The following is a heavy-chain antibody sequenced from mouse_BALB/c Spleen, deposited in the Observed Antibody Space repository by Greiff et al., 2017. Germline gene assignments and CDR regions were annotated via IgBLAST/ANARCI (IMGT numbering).Heavy chain of an antibody. Sequence: EVQLQESGGGLVQPGGSRKLSCAASGFTFSSFGMHWVRQAPEKGLEWVAYISSGSSTIYYADTVKGRFTISRDNPKNTLFLQMTSLRSEDTAMYYCARGGDRAWFAYWGQGTLVTVSA. D-gene: IGHD3-3*01. V-gene: IGHV5-17*02. J-gene: IGHJ3*01. CDR1: GFTFSSFG. CDR2: ISSGSSTI. CDR3: ARGGDRAWFAY.